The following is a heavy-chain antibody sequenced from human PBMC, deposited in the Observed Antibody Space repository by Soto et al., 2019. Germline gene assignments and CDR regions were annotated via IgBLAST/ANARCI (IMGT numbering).Heavy chain of an antibody. J-gene: IGHJ6*03. V-gene: IGHV4-59*08. Sequence: PSETLSLTCTVSGGSISGYYWNWIRQSPGRGLEWIGYMYYSGSPKYNPSLKSRVTISGDTSKNQFSLNVTSVTVADTAVYYGARHTGAKPLSSMDVWAKGPPATVSS. D-gene: IGHD3-10*01. CDR1: GGSISGYY. CDR2: MYYSGSP. CDR3: ARHTGAKPLSSMDV.